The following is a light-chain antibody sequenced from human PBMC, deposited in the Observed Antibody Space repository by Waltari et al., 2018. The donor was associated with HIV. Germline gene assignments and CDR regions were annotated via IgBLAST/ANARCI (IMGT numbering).Light chain of an antibody. Sequence: QSALTQPASVSGSPGQSITISCTGTSNDIGSSNYVSRHQQHPGEAPKLIIHDVSDRPSGISNRFSGSKSGNTASLTISGLQTEDEADYYCSSYTSSITYVFGSGTRVTVL. CDR1: SNDIGSSNY. CDR2: DVS. V-gene: IGLV2-14*03. CDR3: SSYTSSITYV. J-gene: IGLJ1*01.